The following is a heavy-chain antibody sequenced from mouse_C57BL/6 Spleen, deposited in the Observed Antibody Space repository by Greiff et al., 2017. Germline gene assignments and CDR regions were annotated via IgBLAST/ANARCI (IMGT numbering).Heavy chain of an antibody. V-gene: IGHV1-15*01. J-gene: IGHJ4*01. CDR3: TRVDGPYAMDY. Sequence: QLKESGAELVRPGASVTLSCKASGYTFTDYEMHWVKQTPVHGLEWIGAIDPETGGTAYNQKFKGKAILTADKSSSTAYMERRSLTSEDSAVYYCTRVDGPYAMDYWGQGTSVTVSS. CDR1: GYTFTDYE. CDR2: IDPETGGT. D-gene: IGHD2-3*01.